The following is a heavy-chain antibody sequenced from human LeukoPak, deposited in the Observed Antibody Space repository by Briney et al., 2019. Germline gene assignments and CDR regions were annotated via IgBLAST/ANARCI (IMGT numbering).Heavy chain of an antibody. CDR1: GGSISSGDYY. CDR2: IYYSGST. J-gene: IGHJ3*01. V-gene: IGHV4-30-4*08. CDR3: AKRAIAFDY. Sequence: SETLSLTCTVSGGSISSGDYYWSWIRQPPGKGLEWIGYIYYSGSTYYNPSLKSRVTISVDTSKNQFSLKLSSVTAADTALYYWAKRAIAFDYWGQGTMVTVSS.